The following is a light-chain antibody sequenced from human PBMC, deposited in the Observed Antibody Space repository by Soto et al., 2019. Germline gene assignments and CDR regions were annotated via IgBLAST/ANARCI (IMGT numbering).Light chain of an antibody. J-gene: IGLJ2*01. CDR2: DVN. V-gene: IGLV2-14*03. CDR3: GSYTRSNSVI. CDR1: SSDIGAYAY. Sequence: QSVLTQPASVSGSPGQSIAISCTGTSSDIGAYAYVSWYQQHPGKIPKLIVFDVNYRPSGVSSRFSGSKSGNTASLTISGPQAEDEADYYCGSYTRSNSVIFGGGTKLTVL.